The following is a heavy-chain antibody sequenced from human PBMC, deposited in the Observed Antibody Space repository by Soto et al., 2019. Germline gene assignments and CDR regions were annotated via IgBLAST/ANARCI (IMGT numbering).Heavy chain of an antibody. D-gene: IGHD3-10*01. V-gene: IGHV3-30*18. CDR2: ISYDGSNK. CDR3: AKGDGSGSYGY. J-gene: IGHJ4*02. CDR1: GFTFSSYG. Sequence: QVQLVESGGGVVQPGRSLRLSCAASGFTFSSYGMHWVRQAPGKGLEWVAVISYDGSNKYYADSVKGRITISRDNSKNTLYLQMNSLRPEDTSVYYCAKGDGSGSYGYWGQGTLVTVSA.